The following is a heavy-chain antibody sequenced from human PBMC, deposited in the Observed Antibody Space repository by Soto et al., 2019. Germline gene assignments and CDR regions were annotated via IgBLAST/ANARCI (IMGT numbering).Heavy chain of an antibody. Sequence: QVQLVESGGGVVQPGRSLRLSCAASGFTFSSYGMHWVRRAPGKGLEWMAVIAYDGTNIFYAASVKGRFTISRDNSKNTLYLQMNSLRAEDTAVYYCVKVKGGSYSRTWDYYYYAMDVWGQGTTVTVSS. D-gene: IGHD6-13*01. CDR2: IAYDGTNI. CDR3: VKVKGGSYSRTWDYYYYAMDV. CDR1: GFTFSSYG. J-gene: IGHJ6*02. V-gene: IGHV3-30*18.